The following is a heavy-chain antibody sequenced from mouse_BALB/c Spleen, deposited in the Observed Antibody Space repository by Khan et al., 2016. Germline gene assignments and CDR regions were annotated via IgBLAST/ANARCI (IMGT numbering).Heavy chain of an antibody. J-gene: IGHJ3*01. CDR3: ASLTGTIAY. V-gene: IGHV7-3*02. CDR2: IRNKAGGYTT. CDR1: GFTFTDYY. D-gene: IGHD4-1*01. Sequence: EVELVESGGGLVQTGGSLRLSCATSGFTFTDYYMTWVRQPPGKALEWLGFIRNKAGGYTTEYSASVKGRFTISRDNYQSILYLQMNTLRAEDSATYYGASLTGTIAYWGQGTLVTVSA.